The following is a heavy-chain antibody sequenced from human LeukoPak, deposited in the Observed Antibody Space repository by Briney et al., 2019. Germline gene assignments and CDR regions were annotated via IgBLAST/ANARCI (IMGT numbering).Heavy chain of an antibody. CDR2: ISSSGSTI. J-gene: IGHJ6*04. V-gene: IGHV3-48*04. Sequence: GGSLRLSCAASGFTFSSYSMSWVRQAPGKGLEWVSYISSSGSTIYYAGSVKGRFTISRDNAKNSLYLQMNSLRAEDTAVYYCAELGITMIGGVWGKGTTVTISS. D-gene: IGHD3-10*02. CDR3: AELGITMIGGV. CDR1: GFTFSSYS.